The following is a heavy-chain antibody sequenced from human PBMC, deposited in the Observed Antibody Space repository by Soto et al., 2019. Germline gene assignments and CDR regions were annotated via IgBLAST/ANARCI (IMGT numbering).Heavy chain of an antibody. D-gene: IGHD2-15*01. CDR1: GGSISSGGYS. CDR3: AGGQVVAAQH. J-gene: IGHJ4*02. CDR2: IFHSGST. Sequence: QLQLQESGSGLVKPSQTLSLTCAVSGGSISSGGYSWSWIRQPPGKGLEWIGYIFHSGSTYYDPSLKSRITISVDRSKNHFSLKLSSGTAADTAGYYCAGGQVVAAQHWGQGTLVTVSS. V-gene: IGHV4-30-2*01.